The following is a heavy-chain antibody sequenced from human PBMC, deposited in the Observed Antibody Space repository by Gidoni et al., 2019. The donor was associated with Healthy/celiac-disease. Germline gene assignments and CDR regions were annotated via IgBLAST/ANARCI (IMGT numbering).Heavy chain of an antibody. D-gene: IGHD3-10*01. CDR3: ARDHGYMVRGVLIDP. V-gene: IGHV1-2*02. CDR1: GYTFTGYY. J-gene: IGHJ5*02. CDR2: INPNSGGT. Sequence: QVQLVQSGAEVKKPGASVKVSCKASGYTFTGYYMHWVRQAPGQGLEWMGWINPNSGGTNYAQKFQGRVTMTRDTSSSTAYMELSRLRSDDTAVYYCARDHGYMVRGVLIDPWGQGTLVTVSS.